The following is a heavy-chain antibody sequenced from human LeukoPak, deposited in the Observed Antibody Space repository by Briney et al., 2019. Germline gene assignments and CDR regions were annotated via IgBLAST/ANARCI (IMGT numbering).Heavy chain of an antibody. D-gene: IGHD3-9*01. Sequence: GGSLRLSCAASGFTFSNYWMSWVRQAPGKGLEWVANIRQDGNEKYYVGSVRGRFTISRDNAKNSLYLQMNSLRAEDTAVYCCARHYDILTGTFPYYWGQGTLVTVSS. J-gene: IGHJ4*02. V-gene: IGHV3-7*03. CDR1: GFTFSNYW. CDR2: IRQDGNEK. CDR3: ARHYDILTGTFPYY.